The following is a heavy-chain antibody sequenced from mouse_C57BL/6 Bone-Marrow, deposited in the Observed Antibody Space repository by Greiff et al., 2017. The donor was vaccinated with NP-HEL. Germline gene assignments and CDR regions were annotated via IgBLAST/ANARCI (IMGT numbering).Heavy chain of an antibody. Sequence: VQLQQSGAELARPGASVKLSCKASGYTFTSYGISWVKQRTGQGLGWIGEIYPRSGNTYYNEKFKGKATLTADKSSSTAYMELRSLTSEDSAVYFCARDYGNWAWFAYWGQGTLVTVSA. CDR1: GYTFTSYG. CDR2: IYPRSGNT. D-gene: IGHD2-1*01. J-gene: IGHJ3*01. V-gene: IGHV1-81*01. CDR3: ARDYGNWAWFAY.